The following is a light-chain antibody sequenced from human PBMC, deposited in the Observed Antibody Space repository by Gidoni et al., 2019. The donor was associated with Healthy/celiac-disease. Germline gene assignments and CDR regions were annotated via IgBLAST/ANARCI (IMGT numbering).Light chain of an antibody. V-gene: IGKV1-9*01. CDR1: QGISSY. CDR2: AAS. Sequence: DIQLTQSPSFLSASVGDSVTITCRASQGISSYLAWYQQKPGKAPKLLIYAASTLQSGVPSRCSGSGSGTEFTLTISSLQPEDFATYYCQQLNSYPYTFGQGTKLEIK. J-gene: IGKJ2*01. CDR3: QQLNSYPYT.